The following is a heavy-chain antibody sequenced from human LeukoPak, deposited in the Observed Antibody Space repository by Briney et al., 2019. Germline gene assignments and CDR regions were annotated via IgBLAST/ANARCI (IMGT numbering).Heavy chain of an antibody. D-gene: IGHD3-22*01. CDR3: ARCSPGDSSNFYAVLQY. CDR2: IIPVFGTT. V-gene: IGHV1-69*06. Sequence: SVKVSCKASGGTFSSYTVSWVRLTPGQGLEWLGGIIPVFGTTTYAQKFQAKVTMTADKSTNTAYLEISSLTSDDTAVYYCARCSPGDSSNFYAVLQYWGQGTQVTVST. J-gene: IGHJ4*02. CDR1: GGTFSSYT.